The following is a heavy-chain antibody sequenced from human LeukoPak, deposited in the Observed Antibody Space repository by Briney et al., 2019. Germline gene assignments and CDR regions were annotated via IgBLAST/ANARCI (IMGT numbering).Heavy chain of an antibody. CDR1: GFTFSSYW. D-gene: IGHD5-24*01. Sequence: GGSLRLSCAASGFTFSSYWMHWVRQVPGKGLLWVSRVNSDGSSTSYADSVKGRFTISRDNAKHTLYLQMNSLRAEDTAVYYCAEGSRDGYNTFQHWGQGTLVTVSS. CDR3: AEGSRDGYNTFQH. CDR2: VNSDGSST. J-gene: IGHJ1*01. V-gene: IGHV3-74*01.